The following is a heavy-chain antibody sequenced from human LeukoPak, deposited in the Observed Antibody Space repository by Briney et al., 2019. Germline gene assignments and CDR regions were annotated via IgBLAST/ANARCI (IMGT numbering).Heavy chain of an antibody. J-gene: IGHJ3*02. CDR2: IYWDYDQ. CDR1: GFSLSASGVG. D-gene: IGHD4-23*01. CDR3: AQSPSARWLPFDI. V-gene: IGHV2-5*02. Sequence: SGPTLVTPIQTLTLSSTLSGFSLSASGVGVGWIRQRPGKALEWLDLIYWDYDQRHSPPLKSRLTITKDTSKNQVVPTMANMDPVDTAAYYCAQSPSARWLPFDIWGQGTMVTVSS.